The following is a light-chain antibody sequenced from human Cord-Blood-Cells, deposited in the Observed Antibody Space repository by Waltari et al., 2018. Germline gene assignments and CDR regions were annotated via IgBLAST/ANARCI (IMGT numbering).Light chain of an antibody. CDR2: DVS. J-gene: IGLJ3*02. V-gene: IGLV2-14*01. CDR1: SSDVGGYNY. Sequence: QSALTQPASVSGSPGQSITISCTGTSSDVGGYNYVSWYQQHPGKAPKLMIYDVSNRPSWVSNRFSGSKSGHTASLTISGLQAEDEADYYCSSYTSSSRVFGGGTKLTVL. CDR3: SSYTSSSRV.